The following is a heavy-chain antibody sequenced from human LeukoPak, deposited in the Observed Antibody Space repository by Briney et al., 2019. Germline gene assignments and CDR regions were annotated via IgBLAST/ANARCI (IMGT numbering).Heavy chain of an antibody. Sequence: GGSLRLSCTASEFTFSRYWLHWVRQAPGKGLEWVSAISGSGGSTYYADSVKGRFTISRDNSKNTLYLQMNSLRAEDTAVYYCAKDKSGYDYFDYWGQGTLVTVSS. V-gene: IGHV3-23*01. CDR2: ISGSGGST. CDR1: EFTFSRYW. CDR3: AKDKSGYDYFDY. J-gene: IGHJ4*02. D-gene: IGHD5-12*01.